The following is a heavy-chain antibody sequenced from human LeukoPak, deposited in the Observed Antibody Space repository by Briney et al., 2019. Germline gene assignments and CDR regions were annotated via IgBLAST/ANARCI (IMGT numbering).Heavy chain of an antibody. Sequence: GGSLRLPCAASGITFSSYAMTWVRQAPGKGLEWVSAIMGSGSGTYYADFARGRFTISRDNSKNTLYLQMNSLRAEDTAVYYCARDGAFDYWGQGTLVTVSS. CDR3: ARDGAFDY. V-gene: IGHV3-23*01. CDR1: GITFSSYA. J-gene: IGHJ4*02. CDR2: IMGSGSGT. D-gene: IGHD1-26*01.